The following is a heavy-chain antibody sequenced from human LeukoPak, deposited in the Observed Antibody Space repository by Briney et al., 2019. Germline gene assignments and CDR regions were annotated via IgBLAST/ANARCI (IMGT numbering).Heavy chain of an antibody. V-gene: IGHV3-30-3*01. CDR3: ARGSLVWFGDLLSVGMDV. CDR2: ISYDGSNK. Sequence: HPGGSLRLSCAASGFTFSSYAIHWVRQAPGKGLEWVAVISYDGSNKYYADSVKGRFTISRDNSKNTLYLQMNSLRAEDTAMYYCARGSLVWFGDLLSVGMDVWGQGTTVTVSS. CDR1: GFTFSSYA. D-gene: IGHD3-10*01. J-gene: IGHJ6*02.